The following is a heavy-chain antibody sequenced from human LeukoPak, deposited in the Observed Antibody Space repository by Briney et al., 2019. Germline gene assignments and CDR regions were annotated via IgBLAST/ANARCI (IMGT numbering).Heavy chain of an antibody. V-gene: IGHV3-21*01. J-gene: IGHJ1*01. Sequence: PGGSLRLSCAASGFTFSSYNMNWVRQAPGKGLEWVSSISTSSSYIYYADSVKGRFTISRDNSKNTLYLQMNSLRPEDTAVYYCATLLDTRWSPKQLGYFQHWGQGTLVTVSS. D-gene: IGHD5-18*01. CDR3: ATLLDTRWSPKQLGYFQH. CDR2: ISTSSSYI. CDR1: GFTFSSYN.